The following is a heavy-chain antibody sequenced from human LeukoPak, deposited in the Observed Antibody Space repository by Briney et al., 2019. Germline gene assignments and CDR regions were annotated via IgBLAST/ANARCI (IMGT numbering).Heavy chain of an antibody. V-gene: IGHV1-8*01. J-gene: IGHJ4*02. CDR1: GYTFTDYD. D-gene: IGHD1-26*01. CDR3: TRGSLSGSSRDY. Sequence: ASVRVSCKASGYTFTDYDINWVRQAPGQGLEWMGWMNPNTGDTGYAQKFQGRVTMTRNSSIDTAYMELSGLRSEDTAVYYCTRGSLSGSSRDYWGQGTLLTVSS. CDR2: MNPNTGDT.